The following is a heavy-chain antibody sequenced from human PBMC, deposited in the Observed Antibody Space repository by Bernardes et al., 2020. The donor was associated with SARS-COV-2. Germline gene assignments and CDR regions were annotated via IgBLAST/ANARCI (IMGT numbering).Heavy chain of an antibody. J-gene: IGHJ4*02. D-gene: IGHD4-17*01. Sequence: ASVKVSCKVSGYTLTELSMHWVRQAPGKGLEWLGGFDPEDGETIYAQRFQGRVTMTEDTSTDTAYMELNSLRSDDTAVYYCARDTHDYGDYTFDYWGQGTLVTVSS. CDR2: FDPEDGET. CDR3: ARDTHDYGDYTFDY. CDR1: GYTLTELS. V-gene: IGHV1-24*01.